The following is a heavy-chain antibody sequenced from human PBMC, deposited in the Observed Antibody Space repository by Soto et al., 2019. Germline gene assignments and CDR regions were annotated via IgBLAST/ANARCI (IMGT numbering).Heavy chain of an antibody. V-gene: IGHV1-18*04. CDR2: ISGYNAKT. J-gene: IGHJ4*02. D-gene: IGHD1-26*01. CDR1: GYLFNSYG. Sequence: QVPLVQSGAEVKQPGASVKVSCKTPGYLFNSYGLSWVRQAPGQGLEWMGWISGYNAKTTYEQKFQGRVIMTIDTSTSTAYMELRSLRFDDTAVYYCARDDTYSSYFFDYWGQGTLVSVSS. CDR3: ARDDTYSSYFFDY.